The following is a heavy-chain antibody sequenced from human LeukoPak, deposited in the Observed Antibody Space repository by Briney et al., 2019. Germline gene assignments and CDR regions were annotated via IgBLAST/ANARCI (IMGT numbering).Heavy chain of an antibody. V-gene: IGHV3-30*02. J-gene: IGHJ6*03. Sequence: QPGGSLRLSCAASGFTFSDYYMSWIRQAPGKGLEWVAFIRYDGSNKYYADSVKGRFTISRDNSKNTLYLQMNSLRAEDTAVYYCAKSSGWYVDYYYMDVWGKGTTVTVSS. CDR2: IRYDGSNK. D-gene: IGHD6-19*01. CDR1: GFTFSDYY. CDR3: AKSSGWYVDYYYMDV.